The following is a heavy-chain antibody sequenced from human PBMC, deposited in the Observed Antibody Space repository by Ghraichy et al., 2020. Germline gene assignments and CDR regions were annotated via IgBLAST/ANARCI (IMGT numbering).Heavy chain of an antibody. CDR2: INHSGST. Sequence: SETLSLTCAVYGGSFSGYYWSWIRQPPGKGLEWIGEINHSGSTNYNPSLKSRVTISVDTSKNQFSLKLSSVTAADTAVYYCARPPQGPYYYGSGSWFQHWGQGTLVTVSS. J-gene: IGHJ1*01. CDR1: GGSFSGYY. CDR3: ARPPQGPYYYGSGSWFQH. D-gene: IGHD3-10*01. V-gene: IGHV4-34*01.